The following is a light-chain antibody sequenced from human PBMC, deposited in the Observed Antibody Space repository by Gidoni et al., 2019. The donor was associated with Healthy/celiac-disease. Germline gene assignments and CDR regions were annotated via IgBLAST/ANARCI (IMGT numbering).Light chain of an antibody. CDR1: SSHVGGYTF. Sequence: QSALTQPASVSGSPGQSITNSCTGTSSHVGGYTFVPWYQQHPGKAPKLMVYEVSIRPSVVARRFSGSKSGNTASLTISGHQAEDEADYYCSSYTSSSPWVFGGGTKLTVL. V-gene: IGLV2-14*01. J-gene: IGLJ3*02. CDR3: SSYTSSSPWV. CDR2: EVS.